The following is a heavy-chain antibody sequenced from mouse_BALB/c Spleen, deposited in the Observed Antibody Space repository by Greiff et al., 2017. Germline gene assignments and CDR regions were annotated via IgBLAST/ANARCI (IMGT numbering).Heavy chain of an antibody. J-gene: IGHJ3*01. Sequence: EVKLVESGGGLVKPGGSLKLSCAASGFTFSSYAMSWVRQTPEKRLEWVATISSGGSYTYYPDSVKGRFTISRDNAKNTLYLQMSSLRSEDTAMYYCARQGDYGFAYWGQGTLVTVSA. CDR2: ISSGGSYT. CDR3: ARQGDYGFAY. CDR1: GFTFSSYA. V-gene: IGHV5-9-3*01. D-gene: IGHD2-4*01.